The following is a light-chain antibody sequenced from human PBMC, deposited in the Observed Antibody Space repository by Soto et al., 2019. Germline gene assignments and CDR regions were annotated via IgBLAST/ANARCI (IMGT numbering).Light chain of an antibody. CDR2: EVT. CDR3: CSYTKEFTLL. CDR1: SSDVSAYNY. V-gene: IGLV2-14*01. J-gene: IGLJ2*01. Sequence: QSALTQPASVSGSPGQSITISCTGTSSDVSAYNYVSWYQQHPGKAPKLIIFEVTHRPSGVSTRFSGSKSGTTASLTVSGLQAEDEADYYCCSYTKEFTLLFGGGTKVTVL.